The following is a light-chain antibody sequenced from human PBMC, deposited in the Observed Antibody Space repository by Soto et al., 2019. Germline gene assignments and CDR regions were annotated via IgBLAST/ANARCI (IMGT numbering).Light chain of an antibody. CDR3: HQYHYLPLT. CDR2: DAA. V-gene: IGKV1-33*01. CDR1: QDINNY. J-gene: IGKJ3*01. Sequence: DIQMTQSPSSLSASVGDRVTITCQASQDINNYLHWYQQKPGKAPKLLIYDAANLETGVPSRCSGSGSETDFTFTISSLQPEDIETYYCHQYHYLPLTFGPGTKVHIK.